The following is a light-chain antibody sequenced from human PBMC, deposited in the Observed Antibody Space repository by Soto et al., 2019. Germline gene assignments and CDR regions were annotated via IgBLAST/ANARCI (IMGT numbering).Light chain of an antibody. V-gene: IGKV1-5*01. CDR1: QSISSW. J-gene: IGKJ4*01. CDR3: QQYNSFSIT. Sequence: DIQMTQSPSTLSASVGDRVTITCRASQSISSWLAWYQQKPGKAPQLLIYDASSLQSGVPSRFSGSGSGTEFTLTISSLQPDDFATYYCQQYNSFSITFGGGIKVEIK. CDR2: DAS.